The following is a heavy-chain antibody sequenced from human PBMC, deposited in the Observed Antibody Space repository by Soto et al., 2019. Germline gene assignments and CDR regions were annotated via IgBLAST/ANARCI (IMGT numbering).Heavy chain of an antibody. CDR3: AKDAYSSSSLVPWFDP. Sequence: GGSLRLSCAASGFTFDDYAMHWVRQAPGKGLEWVSGISWNSGSIGYADSVKGRFTISRDNAKNSLYLQMNSLRAEDTALYYCAKDAYSSSSLVPWFDPCGQGTLVTVSS. CDR1: GFTFDDYA. D-gene: IGHD6-6*01. J-gene: IGHJ5*02. CDR2: ISWNSGSI. V-gene: IGHV3-9*01.